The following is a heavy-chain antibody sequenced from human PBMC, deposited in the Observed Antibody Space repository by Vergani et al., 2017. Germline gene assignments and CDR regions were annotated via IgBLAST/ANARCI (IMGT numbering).Heavy chain of an antibody. D-gene: IGHD3-9*01. CDR2: IYSTGST. V-gene: IGHV4-30-2*06. J-gene: IGHJ6*02. CDR1: GGSISSGGNS. CDR3: ARVMYRDEASTGYRLEGMDI. Sequence: QLQLQESGSRLVKPSQTLSLTCAVSGGSISSGGNSWSWIRQSPGTGLEWIGYIYSTGSTNYNPSLNSRVTMSVDTSKNQFSLKLRSVTAADTAVYFCARVMYRDEASTGYRLEGMDIWGQGTTVTISS.